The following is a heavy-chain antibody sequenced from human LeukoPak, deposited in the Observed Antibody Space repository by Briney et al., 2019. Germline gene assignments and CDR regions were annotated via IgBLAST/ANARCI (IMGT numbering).Heavy chain of an antibody. CDR3: SRVPFYYYGSSGYYYPDY. J-gene: IGHJ4*02. CDR2: IKQDGSNK. D-gene: IGHD3-22*01. CDR1: GFTFSSYW. V-gene: IGHV3-7*01. Sequence: GGSLRLSCAASGFTFSSYWMSWVRQAPGKGLEWVANIKQDGSNKYYADSVKGRFTISRDNSKNTLYLQMNSLRVEDTAVYYCSRVPFYYYGSSGYYYPDYWGQGTLVTVSS.